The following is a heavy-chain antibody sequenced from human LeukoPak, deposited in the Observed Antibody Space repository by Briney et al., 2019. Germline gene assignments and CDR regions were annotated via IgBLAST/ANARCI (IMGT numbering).Heavy chain of an antibody. D-gene: IGHD3-10*01. CDR3: ARQTYYYGSGSPSDSTFDY. V-gene: IGHV4-38-2*02. CDR2: IYHSGNT. J-gene: IGHJ4*02. Sequence: SETLSLTCTVSGYSISSGYYWGWIRQPPGKGLEWIGSIYHSGNTYYNPSLKSRVTISVDKSKNQFSLKLSSVTAADTAVYYCARQTYYYGSGSPSDSTFDYWGQGTLVTVSS. CDR1: GYSISSGYY.